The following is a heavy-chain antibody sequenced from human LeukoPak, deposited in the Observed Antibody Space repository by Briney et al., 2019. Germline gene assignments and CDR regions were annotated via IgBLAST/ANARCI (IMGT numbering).Heavy chain of an antibody. V-gene: IGHV3-30*18. CDR1: GFTFSSYG. CDR2: ISYDGSNK. Sequence: PGRSLRLSCAASGFTFSSYGMHWVRQAPGKGLEWVAVISYDGSNKYYADSVKGRFTISRDNSKNTLYLQMNSLRAEDTAVYYCAKARLRAGDAIDYWGQGTLVTVSS. D-gene: IGHD2-21*02. CDR3: AKARLRAGDAIDY. J-gene: IGHJ4*02.